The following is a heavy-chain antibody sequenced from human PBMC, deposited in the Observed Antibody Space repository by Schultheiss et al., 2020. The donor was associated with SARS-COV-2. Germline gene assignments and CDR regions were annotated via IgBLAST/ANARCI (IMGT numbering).Heavy chain of an antibody. V-gene: IGHV1-18*01. CDR2: ISAYNGNT. Sequence: ASVKVSCKASGGTFSSYGISWVRQAPGQGLEWMGWISAYNGNTNYAQKLQGRVTMTTDTSTSTAYMELMSLRSDDKAVYYCARGGFLRYFDWLPFDYWGQGTLVTVSS. D-gene: IGHD3-9*01. J-gene: IGHJ4*02. CDR3: ARGGFLRYFDWLPFDY. CDR1: GGTFSSYG.